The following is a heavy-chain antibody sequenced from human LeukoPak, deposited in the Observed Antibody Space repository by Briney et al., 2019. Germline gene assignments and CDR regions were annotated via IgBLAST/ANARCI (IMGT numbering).Heavy chain of an antibody. J-gene: IGHJ4*02. CDR3: ARVDSSGWPYYFDY. CDR2: IYYSGST. D-gene: IGHD6-19*01. Sequence: SETLSLTCTVSGGSVSSYYWSWIRQPPGKGLEWIGYIYYSGSTNYNPSLKSRVTISVDTSRNQFSLKLSSVTAADTAVYYCARVDSSGWPYYFDYWGQGTLDTVSS. CDR1: GGSVSSYY. V-gene: IGHV4-59*02.